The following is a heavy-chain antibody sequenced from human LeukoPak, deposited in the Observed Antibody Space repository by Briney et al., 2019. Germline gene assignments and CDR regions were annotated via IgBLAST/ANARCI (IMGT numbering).Heavy chain of an antibody. J-gene: IGHJ6*02. V-gene: IGHV3-48*04. Sequence: GGSLRLSCAASGSTFSSYWMHWVRQAPGKGLEWVSHISSRGGTIHYADSVKGRFTISRDNAKNSVYLQMNSLRAEDTAVYYCAKGYYYYGMDVWGQGTTVTVSS. CDR1: GSTFSSYW. CDR3: AKGYYYYGMDV. CDR2: ISSRGGTI.